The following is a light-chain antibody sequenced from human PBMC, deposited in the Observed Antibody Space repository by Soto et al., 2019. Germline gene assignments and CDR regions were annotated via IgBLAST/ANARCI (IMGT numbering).Light chain of an antibody. CDR2: EVS. CDR1: SSDIGHYDY. Sequence: QSALTQPASVSGSPGQSITISCTGTSSDIGHYDYVSWYQQHPGKAPKLMIYEVSQRPSGVPDRFSGSKSGNTASLTVSGLQAEDEADYYCNSYAGSNNVFGTGTKVTVL. V-gene: IGLV2-8*01. J-gene: IGLJ1*01. CDR3: NSYAGSNNV.